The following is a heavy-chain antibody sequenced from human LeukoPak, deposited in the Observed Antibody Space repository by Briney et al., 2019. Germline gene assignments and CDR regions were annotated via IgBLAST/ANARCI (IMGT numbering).Heavy chain of an antibody. CDR1: GFTFSSYS. CDR3: ARALVVVGPPGY. CDR2: ISSSSSCI. Sequence: GGSLRLSCAASGFTFSSYSMNWVRQAPGKGLEWVSSISSSSSCIYYADSVKGRFTISRDNAKNSLYLQMNSLRAEDTAVYYRARALVVVGPPGYWGQGALVTVSS. V-gene: IGHV3-21*01. D-gene: IGHD2-15*01. J-gene: IGHJ4*02.